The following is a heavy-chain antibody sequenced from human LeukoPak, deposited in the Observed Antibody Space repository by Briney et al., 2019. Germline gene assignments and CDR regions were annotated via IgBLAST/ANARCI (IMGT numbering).Heavy chain of an antibody. Sequence: NSGGSLRLSCAASGFTFSGYSMNWVRQAPGKGLEWVSSISSSSSYIYYADSVKGRFTISRDNAKNSLYLQMNSLRAEDTAVYYCARDLASDAFDIWGQGTMVTVSS. CDR3: ARDLASDAFDI. CDR2: ISSSSSYI. V-gene: IGHV3-21*01. J-gene: IGHJ3*02. CDR1: GFTFSGYS.